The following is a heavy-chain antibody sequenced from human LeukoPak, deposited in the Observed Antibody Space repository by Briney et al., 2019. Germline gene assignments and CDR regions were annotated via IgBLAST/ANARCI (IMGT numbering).Heavy chain of an antibody. V-gene: IGHV1-8*03. CDR1: GYSFTTYH. Sequence: ASVKVSCKTSGYSFTTYHINWVRQASGQGLEWLGWMNPYTGDRGYAQRFQGRLSITSDTSISTAYMELGSLKSDDTAVYFCARTTSFTASGYDCWARGPLVTVSS. D-gene: IGHD6-25*01. CDR3: ARTTSFTASGYDC. CDR2: MNPYTGDR. J-gene: IGHJ4*02.